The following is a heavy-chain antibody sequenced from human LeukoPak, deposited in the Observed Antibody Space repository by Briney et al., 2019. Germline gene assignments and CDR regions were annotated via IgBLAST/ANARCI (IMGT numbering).Heavy chain of an antibody. CDR2: IKQDGSEK. Sequence: GGSLRLSCAASGFTFSSYWMSWVRQAPGKGLEWVANIKQDGSEKYYVDSVKGRFTISRDNAKNPLYLQMNSLRAEDTAVYYCARVGAKYYFDYWGQGTLVTVSS. V-gene: IGHV3-7*01. CDR3: ARVGAKYYFDY. J-gene: IGHJ4*02. CDR1: GFTFSSYW. D-gene: IGHD1-26*01.